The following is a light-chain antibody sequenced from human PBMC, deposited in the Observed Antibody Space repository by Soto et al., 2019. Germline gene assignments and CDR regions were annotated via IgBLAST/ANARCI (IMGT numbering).Light chain of an antibody. J-gene: IGLJ1*01. Sequence: SVLAQPASVCGSPGQAITISCTGTSSDVGGYTYVSWYQQHPGKAPKFIIYDVSNRPSGVSNRFSGSKSGNTASLTISGLQAEDDADYYCSSYTTSTTRQIVSRTGTKVTDL. V-gene: IGLV2-14*01. CDR2: DVS. CDR3: SSYTTSTTRQIV. CDR1: SSDVGGYTY.